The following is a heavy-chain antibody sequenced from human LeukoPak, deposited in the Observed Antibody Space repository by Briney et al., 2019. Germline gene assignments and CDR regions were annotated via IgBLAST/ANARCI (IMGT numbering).Heavy chain of an antibody. CDR2: ISGSAGST. D-gene: IGHD2-2*01. V-gene: IGHV3-23*01. Sequence: GGSLRLSCAASGFTFSSYAMSWVRQAPGKGLEWLSHISGSAGSTYYADSVKGRFTISRDNSKNTLHLHMNSLRAEDTAVYYCAKSKVRSSHYFDYWGQGTLVTVSS. J-gene: IGHJ4*02. CDR3: AKSKVRSSHYFDY. CDR1: GFTFSSYA.